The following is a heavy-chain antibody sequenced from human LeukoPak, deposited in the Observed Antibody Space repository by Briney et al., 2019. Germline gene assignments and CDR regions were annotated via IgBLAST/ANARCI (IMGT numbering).Heavy chain of an antibody. CDR1: GFTFSSYA. D-gene: IGHD3-10*01. Sequence: GGSLTLSCAASGFTFSSYAMSWVRQTPGKGLEWVSTISVNGGSTYYADSVKGRFTISRDNSKNTLFLQMNSLRADDTAVYYCAKDSGYRQCDYWGQGTLVTVSS. CDR2: ISVNGGST. J-gene: IGHJ4*02. V-gene: IGHV3-23*01. CDR3: AKDSGYRQCDY.